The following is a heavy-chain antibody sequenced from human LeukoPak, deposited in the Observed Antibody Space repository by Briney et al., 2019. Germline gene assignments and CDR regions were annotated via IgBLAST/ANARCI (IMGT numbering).Heavy chain of an antibody. J-gene: IGHJ4*02. V-gene: IGHV1-69*13. CDR3: ARAAAGDFDS. Sequence: GASVKVSCKPSGYSFSTFGISWVRQAPGQGLEWMGGIIPIFGTANYAQKFQGRVTITADESTSTAYMELSSLRSEDTAVYYCARAAAGDFDSWGQGTLVTVSS. CDR1: GYSFSTFG. CDR2: IIPIFGTA. D-gene: IGHD6-13*01.